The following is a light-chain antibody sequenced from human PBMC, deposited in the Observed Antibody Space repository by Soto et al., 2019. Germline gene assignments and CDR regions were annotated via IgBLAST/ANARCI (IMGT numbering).Light chain of an antibody. J-gene: IGLJ1*01. V-gene: IGLV2-8*01. Sequence: QSALTQPPSASGSPGQSVTISCTGTSSDVGGYNFVSWYQQHPGKAPELIIYEVSKRPSGVPDRFSGSKSGNTASLTVSGLQAEDEADYYCTSYAGSNSCYVFGTGTKLTVL. CDR2: EVS. CDR1: SSDVGGYNF. CDR3: TSYAGSNSCYV.